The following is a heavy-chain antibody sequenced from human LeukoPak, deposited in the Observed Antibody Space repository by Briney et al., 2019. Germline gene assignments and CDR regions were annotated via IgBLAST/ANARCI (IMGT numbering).Heavy chain of an antibody. CDR2: IRYDGSDK. D-gene: IGHD4-23*01. CDR1: GFIFSSKG. J-gene: IGHJ4*02. Sequence: GGSLRLFCAASGFIFSSKGMHWVRQAPGKGLEWVAFIRYDGSDKYYADSVKGRFTISRDNSKGSLYLQMDSLRAEDTAVYYCAKDLAYYGGNLDSWGQGILVTVSS. V-gene: IGHV3-30*02. CDR3: AKDLAYYGGNLDS.